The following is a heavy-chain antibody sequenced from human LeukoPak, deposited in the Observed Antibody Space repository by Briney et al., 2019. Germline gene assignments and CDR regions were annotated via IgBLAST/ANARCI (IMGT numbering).Heavy chain of an antibody. D-gene: IGHD3-10*01. Sequence: SETLSLTCAVYGGSFSGYYWSWIRQPPGKGLEWIGEINHSGSTNYNPSLKSRVTISVDTSKNQFSLKLSSVTAADTAVYYCARAGGVYYYGSGSYYPFDYWGQGTLVTVSS. J-gene: IGHJ4*02. CDR3: ARAGGVYYYGSGSYYPFDY. CDR1: GGSFSGYY. V-gene: IGHV4-34*01. CDR2: INHSGST.